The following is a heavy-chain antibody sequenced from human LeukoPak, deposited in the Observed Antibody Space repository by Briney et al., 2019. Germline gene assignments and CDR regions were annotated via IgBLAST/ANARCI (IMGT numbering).Heavy chain of an antibody. Sequence: PGGSLRLSCAASGFTVSSNYMSWVRQAPGKGLEWVSVIYSGGSTYYADSVKGRFTISRDNSKNTLYLQMNSLRAEDTAVYYCARDRCSSTSCYPLYYYYGMDVWGQGTTVTVSS. CDR3: ARDRCSSTSCYPLYYYYGMDV. CDR1: GFTVSSNY. J-gene: IGHJ6*02. D-gene: IGHD2-2*01. V-gene: IGHV3-66*01. CDR2: IYSGGST.